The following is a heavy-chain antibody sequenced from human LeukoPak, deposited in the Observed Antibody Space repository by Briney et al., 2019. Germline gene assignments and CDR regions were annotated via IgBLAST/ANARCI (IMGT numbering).Heavy chain of an antibody. CDR2: IYTSGST. D-gene: IGHD4-17*01. CDR3: ARDSYGDYYYYYGMDV. V-gene: IGHV4-4*07. J-gene: IGHJ6*02. Sequence: SETPSLTCTVSGGSISSYYWSWIRQPAGKGLEWIGRIYTSGSTNYNPSLKSRVTMSVDTSKNQFSLKLSSVTAADTAVYYCARDSYGDYYYYYGMDVWGQGTTVTVSS. CDR1: GGSISSYY.